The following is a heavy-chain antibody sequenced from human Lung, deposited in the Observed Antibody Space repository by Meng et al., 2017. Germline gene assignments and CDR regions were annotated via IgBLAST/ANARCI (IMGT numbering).Heavy chain of an antibody. CDR3: ARCRRVIHPYYFDN. D-gene: IGHD3-10*01. CDR2: IYHNGDT. CDR1: DDSISSYY. J-gene: IGHJ4*02. Sequence: SETLSLTCTVSDDSISSYYWNWIRQPPGKGLEWIGFIYHNGDTNYNPSLKNRVTISVDTSKNQFSLKLVSVTAADTAVYYCARCRRVIHPYYFDNWGQGTLVTVSS. V-gene: IGHV4-59*01.